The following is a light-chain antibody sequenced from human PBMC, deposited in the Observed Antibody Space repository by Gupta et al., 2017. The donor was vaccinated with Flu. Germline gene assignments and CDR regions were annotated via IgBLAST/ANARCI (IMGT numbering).Light chain of an antibody. V-gene: IGLV2-14*01. CDR1: SSDVGGYNY. CDR3: SSYTSSNSVE. CDR2: EGI. Sequence: SITISCTGTSSDVGGYNYVSWYQHHPGKAPKLMIYEGINRPSGVSNRFAGSKSGNTAFLTISGLQAEDEADYYCSSYTSSNSVEFGGGTKLTVL. J-gene: IGLJ3*02.